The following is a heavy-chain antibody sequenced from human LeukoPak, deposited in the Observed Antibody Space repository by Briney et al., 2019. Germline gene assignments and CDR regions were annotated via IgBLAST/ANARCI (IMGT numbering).Heavy chain of an antibody. Sequence: PGGSLRLSCAASGFTFSGSAMHWVRQASGKGLEWVGRIRSKANSYATAYAASVKGRFTISRDDSKNTAYLQMNSLKTEDTAVYYCTRVDWVQLWAYYGMDVWGQGTTVTVSS. CDR2: IRSKANSYAT. J-gene: IGHJ6*02. CDR3: TRVDWVQLWAYYGMDV. V-gene: IGHV3-73*01. CDR1: GFTFSGSA. D-gene: IGHD5-18*01.